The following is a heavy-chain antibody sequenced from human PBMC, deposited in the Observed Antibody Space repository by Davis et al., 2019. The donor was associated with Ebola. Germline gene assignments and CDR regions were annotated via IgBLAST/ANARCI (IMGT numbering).Heavy chain of an antibody. D-gene: IGHD4-17*01. V-gene: IGHV4-61*01. J-gene: IGHJ4*02. CDR1: GGSISSSSYY. CDR2: VNPSGGA. Sequence: MPSETLSLTCTVSGGSISSSSYYWGWIRQPPGKGLEWIGFVNPSGGANYSPSLKRRVSISMDTSANQFSLQLSSVTAADTAVYYCVREAGYGDYGDAFDYWGQGTLVTVSS. CDR3: VREAGYGDYGDAFDY.